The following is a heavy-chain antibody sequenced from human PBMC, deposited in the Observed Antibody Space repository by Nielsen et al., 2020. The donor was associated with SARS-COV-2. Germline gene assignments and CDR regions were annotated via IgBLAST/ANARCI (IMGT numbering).Heavy chain of an antibody. CDR3: AADSLGLGSGYTIYYYYGMDV. D-gene: IGHD5-12*01. J-gene: IGHJ6*02. V-gene: IGHV1-58*02. CDR2: IVVGSGNT. CDR1: GFTFTSSA. Sequence: SVKVSCKASGFTFTSSAMQWVRQARGQRLEWIGWIVVGSGNTNYAQKFQERVTITRDMSTSTAYMELSSLRSEDTAVYYCAADSLGLGSGYTIYYYYGMDVWGRGTTVTVSS.